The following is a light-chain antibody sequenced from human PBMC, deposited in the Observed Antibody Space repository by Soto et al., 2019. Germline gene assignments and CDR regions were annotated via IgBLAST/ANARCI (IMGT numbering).Light chain of an antibody. V-gene: IGKV1-39*01. J-gene: IGKJ5*01. CDR1: QSISSY. Sequence: DIQMTQSPSSLSASVGDRVTITCRASQSISSYLNWYQQKPGKAPKLLIYAASSLQSGVPSRFXGSGSGTDFTLTISSLQPEDFATYYCQQSYSTPRITFGQGTRLEMK. CDR2: AAS. CDR3: QQSYSTPRIT.